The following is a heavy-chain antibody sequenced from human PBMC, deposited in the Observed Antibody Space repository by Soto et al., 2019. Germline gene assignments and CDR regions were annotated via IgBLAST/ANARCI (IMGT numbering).Heavy chain of an antibody. D-gene: IGHD1-26*01. CDR1: GGSISSYY. Sequence: SETLSLTCTVSGGSISSYYWSWIRQPPGKGLEWIGYIYYSGSTNYNPSLKSRVTISVDTSKNQFSLKLSSVTAADTAVYYCASASRYSGSYWFDPWGQGTLVTVSS. CDR2: IYYSGST. CDR3: ASASRYSGSYWFDP. V-gene: IGHV4-59*01. J-gene: IGHJ5*02.